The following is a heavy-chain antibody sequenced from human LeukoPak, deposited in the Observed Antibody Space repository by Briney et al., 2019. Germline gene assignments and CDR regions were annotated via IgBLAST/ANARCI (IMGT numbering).Heavy chain of an antibody. CDR1: GFTFSSYW. CDR2: LNNDGTDT. Sequence: GGSLRLSCAASGFTFSSYWMHWVRQAPGKGLFWVARLNNDGTDTYYADSVKGRFAISRDNAKNTVYLQVNSLTAEDTAVYYCARGPSENNGDVANWGQGTLVTVSS. CDR3: ARGPSENNGDVAN. V-gene: IGHV3-74*01. J-gene: IGHJ4*02. D-gene: IGHD1-14*01.